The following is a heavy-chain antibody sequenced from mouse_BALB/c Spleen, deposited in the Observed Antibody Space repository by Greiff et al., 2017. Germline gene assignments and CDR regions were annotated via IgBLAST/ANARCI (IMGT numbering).Heavy chain of an antibody. CDR3: ARLDYGYWYFDV. Sequence: VQLKESGPGLVKPSQSLSLTCTVTGYSITSDYAWNWIRQFPGNKLEWMGYISYSGSTSYNPSLKSRISITRDTSKNQFFLQLNSVTTEDTATYYCARLDYGYWYFDVWGAGTTVTVSS. CDR2: ISYSGST. V-gene: IGHV3-2*02. D-gene: IGHD1-1*01. CDR1: GYSITSDYA. J-gene: IGHJ1*01.